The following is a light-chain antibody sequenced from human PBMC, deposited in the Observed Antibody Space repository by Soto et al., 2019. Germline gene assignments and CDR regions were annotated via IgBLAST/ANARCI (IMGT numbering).Light chain of an antibody. J-gene: IGKJ5*01. CDR3: QHRANWPAT. CDR2: DAS. Sequence: EIVLAQSPATLSLSPGERVTLTCRASQSVRSYLAWYQQKPGQAPRLLIYDASNRATGIPARFSGSGSGTDFTLTISSPETEDFAVYYCQHRANWPATFGQGTRLEIK. CDR1: QSVRSY. V-gene: IGKV3-11*01.